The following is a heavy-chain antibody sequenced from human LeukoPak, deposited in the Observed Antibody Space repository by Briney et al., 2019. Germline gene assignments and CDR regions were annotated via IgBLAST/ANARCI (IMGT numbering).Heavy chain of an antibody. CDR3: ARGIWRAVPAARYETVDY. CDR2: ISYDGSNK. Sequence: GGSLRLSCAASGFTFSSYAMHWVRQAPGKGLEWVAVISYDGSNKYYADSVKGRFTISRDNSKNTLYLQMNSLRAEDTAVYYCARGIWRAVPAARYETVDYWGQGTLVTVSS. D-gene: IGHD2-2*01. V-gene: IGHV3-30-3*01. CDR1: GFTFSSYA. J-gene: IGHJ4*02.